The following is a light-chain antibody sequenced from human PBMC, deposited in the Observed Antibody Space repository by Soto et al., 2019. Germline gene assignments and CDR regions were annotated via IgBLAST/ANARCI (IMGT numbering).Light chain of an antibody. CDR1: SSNIGRDY. J-gene: IGLJ2*01. CDR2: RNN. V-gene: IGLV1-47*01. CDR3: AAWDDSLSAVL. Sequence: QSVLTQPPSASGTPGQRVIISCSGSSSNIGRDYVYWYQQLPETAPKLLIYRNNQRPSGVPDRFSGSKSGTSASLAISGLRSEDEADYYCAAWDDSLSAVLFGGGTKVTVL.